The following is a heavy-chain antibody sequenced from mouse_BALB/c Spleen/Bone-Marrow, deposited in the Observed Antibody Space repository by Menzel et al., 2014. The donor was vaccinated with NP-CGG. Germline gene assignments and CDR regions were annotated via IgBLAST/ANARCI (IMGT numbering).Heavy chain of an antibody. CDR2: INPGSDSS. D-gene: IGHD2-4*01. J-gene: IGHJ3*01. CDR1: AYAFTNYL. Sequence: QVQLQQSGAELVRPGTSVKVSCKASAYAFTNYLIEWIKKRPGQGLEWIGAINPGSDSSTYNEKFRGKATLTADNSSSTAYMQLSSLTSDDSAVYFCARAIYYDYDDGGPFASWGQGTLVTVSA. V-gene: IGHV1-54*01. CDR3: ARAIYYDYDDGGPFAS.